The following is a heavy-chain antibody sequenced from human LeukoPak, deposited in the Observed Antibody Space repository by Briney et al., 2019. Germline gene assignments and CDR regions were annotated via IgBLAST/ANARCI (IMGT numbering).Heavy chain of an antibody. CDR1: GGSISSSSYY. V-gene: IGHV4-39*07. J-gene: IGHJ3*02. D-gene: IGHD4-17*01. CDR3: TREYGFMTTVFHAFDI. Sequence: SETLSLTCTVSGGSISSSSYYWGWIRQPPGKGLEWIGSIYYSGSTYYNPSLKSRVTISVDTSKNQFSLKLSSVTAADTAIYYCTREYGFMTTVFHAFDIWGQGTMVTVSS. CDR2: IYYSGST.